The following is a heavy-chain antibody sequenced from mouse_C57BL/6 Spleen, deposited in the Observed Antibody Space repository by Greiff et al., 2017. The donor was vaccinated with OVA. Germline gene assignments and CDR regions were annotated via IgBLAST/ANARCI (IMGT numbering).Heavy chain of an antibody. CDR3: AVYYDSYYFDY. J-gene: IGHJ2*01. V-gene: IGHV1-50*01. CDR2: IDPSDSYT. Sequence: QVQLQQPGAELVKPGASVKLSCKASGYTFTSYWMQWAKQRPGQGLEWIGEIDPSDSYTNYNQKFKGKATLTVDTSSSTAYMQLSSLTSEDSAVYYCAVYYDSYYFDYWGQGTTLTVSS. CDR1: GYTFTSYW. D-gene: IGHD2-4*01.